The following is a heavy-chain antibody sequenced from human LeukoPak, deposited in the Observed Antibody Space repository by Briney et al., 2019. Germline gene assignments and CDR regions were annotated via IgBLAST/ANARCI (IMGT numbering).Heavy chain of an antibody. CDR1: GGSFNGYY. Sequence: PSETLSLTCAVYGGSFNGYYWSWVRQPPGKGLEWIGEINHSGGTNYNPSLKSRVTISVDTSKNQFSLKLSSVTAADTAVYYCARVSSGATTVDYWGQGTLVTVSS. D-gene: IGHD1-26*01. V-gene: IGHV4-34*01. CDR3: ARVSSGATTVDY. J-gene: IGHJ4*02. CDR2: INHSGGT.